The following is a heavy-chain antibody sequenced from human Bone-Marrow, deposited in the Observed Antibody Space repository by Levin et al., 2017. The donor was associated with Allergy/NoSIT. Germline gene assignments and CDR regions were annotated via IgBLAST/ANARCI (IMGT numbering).Heavy chain of an antibody. V-gene: IGHV4-30-4*01. CDR3: VRDRGFGVLTDMGTFDS. D-gene: IGHD3-3*01. J-gene: IGHJ4*02. CDR1: DDFINSGDYY. Sequence: SPTLSLTCTVSDDFINSGDYYWRWIRQPPGKGLEWIGYIYYSGNTDYNPSLKSRVTISIDTSKKQFSLRLDSVTPADTAVYYCVRDRGFGVLTDMGTFDSWGQGVRVIVSS. CDR2: IYYSGNT.